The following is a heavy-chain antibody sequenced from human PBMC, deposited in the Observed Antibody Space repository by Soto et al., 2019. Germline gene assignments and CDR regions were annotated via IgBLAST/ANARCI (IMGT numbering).Heavy chain of an antibody. D-gene: IGHD4-17*01. CDR2: VSDSASDT. CDR3: TRHRIIWANHMTTVISNDGFDI. Sequence: GGSLRLSCAASGFTFKKSAMTWVRQAPGQGLEYVSSVSDSASDTYYADSVKGRFTISRDNSKNTLYLQMNSLRAEDTAVYYCTRHRIIWANHMTTVISNDGFDIWGQGTMVTVSS. CDR1: GFTFKKSA. V-gene: IGHV3-23*01. J-gene: IGHJ3*02.